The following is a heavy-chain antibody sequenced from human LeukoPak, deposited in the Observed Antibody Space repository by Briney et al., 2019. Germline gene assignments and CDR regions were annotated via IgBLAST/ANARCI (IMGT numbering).Heavy chain of an antibody. CDR1: GFTLNSYL. CDR2: IKKDGSEE. J-gene: IGHJ5*01. D-gene: IGHD3-10*01. Sequence: GGSLRLSCAASGFTLNSYLMSWVRQAPGRGLEWVANIKKDGSEESYLDSVKGRFTVSRDNAKNSLFLQMNSLRGEDTAVYYCAKEGAYPIITYDSWGQGALVTVSS. V-gene: IGHV3-7*01. CDR3: AKEGAYPIITYDS.